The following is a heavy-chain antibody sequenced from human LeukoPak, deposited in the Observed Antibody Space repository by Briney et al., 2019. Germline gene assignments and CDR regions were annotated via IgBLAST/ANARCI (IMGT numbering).Heavy chain of an antibody. CDR1: GFTFSTYA. D-gene: IGHD6-13*01. Sequence: GGSLRLSCAASGFTFSTYAMIWVRQAPGKGLEWVSVIGGSGSYTYYADSVKGRSTISRDNSKDTLYLQMNSLRPEDTAVYYCARDWYDYWGQGTLVTVSS. CDR3: ARDWYDY. V-gene: IGHV3-23*01. J-gene: IGHJ4*02. CDR2: IGGSGSYT.